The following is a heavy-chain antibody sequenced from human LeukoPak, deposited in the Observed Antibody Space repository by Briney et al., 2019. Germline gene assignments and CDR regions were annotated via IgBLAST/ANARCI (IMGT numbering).Heavy chain of an antibody. CDR1: GYTFTGYY. D-gene: IGHD1-1*01. CDR3: ARSNTTPPRY. CDR2: INPNSGGT. V-gene: IGHV1-2*02. Sequence: ASVKVSCKASGYTFTGYYMHWVPQAPGQGLEWMGWINPNSGGTNYAQKLQSRVTMTRATSISTAYMERRRLRSDVPAVYYCARSNTTPPRYWGQGTLVTVSS. J-gene: IGHJ4*02.